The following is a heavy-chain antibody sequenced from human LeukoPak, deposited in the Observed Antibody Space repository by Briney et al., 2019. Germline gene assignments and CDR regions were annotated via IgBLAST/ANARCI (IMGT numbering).Heavy chain of an antibody. CDR2: IYHSGST. Sequence: SETLSLTCTVSGGSISTYYWNCIRQPPGKGLEWIGYIYHSGSTNYNPSLQSRVTISVDTSKNQFSLKLSSVTAADTAVYYCASLLARDIVVVPAAIGFDPWGQGTLVTVSS. J-gene: IGHJ5*02. CDR1: GGSISTYY. D-gene: IGHD2-2*01. CDR3: ASLLARDIVVVPAAIGFDP. V-gene: IGHV4-59*12.